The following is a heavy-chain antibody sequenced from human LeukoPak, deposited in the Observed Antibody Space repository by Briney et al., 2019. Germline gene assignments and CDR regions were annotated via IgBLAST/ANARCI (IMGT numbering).Heavy chain of an antibody. J-gene: IGHJ3*01. CDR1: GYSFTSYC. V-gene: IGHV5-51*01. Sequence: GESLKISCKVSGYSFTSYCIGWVRQMPGKGLEWMGIIYPGDSGPTYSPSFQGQVTISVDKSINTAYLQWSSLQASDTAMYYCGMSGDRVPLQDDVFDVSGKGTMITAS. CDR2: IYPGDSGP. D-gene: IGHD1-26*01. CDR3: GMSGDRVPLQDDVFDV.